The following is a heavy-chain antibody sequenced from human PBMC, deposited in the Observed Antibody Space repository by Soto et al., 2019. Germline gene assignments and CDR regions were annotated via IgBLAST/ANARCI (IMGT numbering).Heavy chain of an antibody. J-gene: IGHJ6*02. V-gene: IGHV1-3*01. Sequence: QVQLVQSGAEVKKPGASVKVSCKASGYTFTSYAMHWVRQAPGQRLEWMGWINAGNGNTKYSQKFQGRVTITRDTSASTAYMELSSLRSEDTAVYYCVKGYARGGYYYYGMDVWGQGTTVTVSS. CDR1: GYTFTSYA. CDR3: VKGYARGGYYYYGMDV. D-gene: IGHD5-12*01. CDR2: INAGNGNT.